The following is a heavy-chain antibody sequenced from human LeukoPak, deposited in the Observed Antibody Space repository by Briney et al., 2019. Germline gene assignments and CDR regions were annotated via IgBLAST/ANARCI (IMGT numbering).Heavy chain of an antibody. J-gene: IGHJ4*02. V-gene: IGHV3-48*04. CDR3: ARERCSGGSCRDDY. Sequence: PGGSLRLSCAASGFTFSSYSMNWVRQAPGKGLEWVSYISSSSSTIYYADSVKGRFTISRDNAKNSLYLQMNSLRAEDTALYYCARERCSGGSCRDDYWGQGTLVTVSS. D-gene: IGHD2-15*01. CDR2: ISSSSSTI. CDR1: GFTFSSYS.